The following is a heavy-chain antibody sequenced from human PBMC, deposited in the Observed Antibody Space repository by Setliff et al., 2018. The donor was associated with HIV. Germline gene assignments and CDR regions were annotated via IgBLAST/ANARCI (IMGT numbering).Heavy chain of an antibody. CDR3: ARVIYSYYDSTGYSCYFDY. CDR1: GGSISSSSYY. J-gene: IGHJ4*02. CDR2: IYYSGST. V-gene: IGHV4-39*07. D-gene: IGHD3-22*01. Sequence: PSETLSLTCTVSGGSISSSSYYWGWIRQPPGKGLEWIGTIYYSGSTYYNPSLKSRVTMSVDTSKNQFSLKLRSVTAADTAFYYCARVIYSYYDSTGYSCYFDYWGPGTLVTVSS.